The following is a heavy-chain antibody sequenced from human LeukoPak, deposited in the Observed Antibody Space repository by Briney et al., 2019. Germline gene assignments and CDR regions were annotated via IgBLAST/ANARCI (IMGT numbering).Heavy chain of an antibody. D-gene: IGHD1-14*01. V-gene: IGHV3-21*01. J-gene: IGHJ4*02. Sequence: GGSLRLSCAASEFSVGSNYMTWVRQAPGKGLEWVSSISSSSSYIYYADSVKGRFTISRDNAKNSLYLQMNSLRAEDTAVYYCVRGGNRFDYWGQGTLVTVSS. CDR1: EFSVGSNY. CDR3: VRGGNRFDY. CDR2: ISSSSSYI.